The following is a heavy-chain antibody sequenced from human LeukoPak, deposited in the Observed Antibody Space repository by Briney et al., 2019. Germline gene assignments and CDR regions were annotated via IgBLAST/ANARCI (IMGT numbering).Heavy chain of an antibody. D-gene: IGHD2/OR15-2a*01. V-gene: IGHV3-23*01. Sequence: GGSLRLSCTGSGFTFRIYATSWVRQAPGKGLEWVSSISASENTTFYADSVKGRFTISRDNSKNTLYLQMNSLRADDTAVYYCAKKYSYFDSWGQGTLVTVSS. CDR1: GFTFRIYA. CDR3: AKKYSYFDS. J-gene: IGHJ4*02. CDR2: ISASENTT.